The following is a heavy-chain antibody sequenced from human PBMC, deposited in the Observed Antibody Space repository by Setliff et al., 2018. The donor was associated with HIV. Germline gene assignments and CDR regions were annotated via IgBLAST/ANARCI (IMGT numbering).Heavy chain of an antibody. Sequence: PSETLSLTCTVSGGSVSSGSYYWSWIRQPPGEGLEWIGYIFYSGRTNYNPSLKGRVTMSVDTSKNQFSLNLSSVTAADTAVYYCAKTLPPLYPPHDYYFAMDVWGQGTTVTVSS. CDR2: IFYSGRT. V-gene: IGHV4-61*01. D-gene: IGHD2-15*01. CDR1: GGSVSSGSYY. J-gene: IGHJ6*02. CDR3: AKTLPPLYPPHDYYFAMDV.